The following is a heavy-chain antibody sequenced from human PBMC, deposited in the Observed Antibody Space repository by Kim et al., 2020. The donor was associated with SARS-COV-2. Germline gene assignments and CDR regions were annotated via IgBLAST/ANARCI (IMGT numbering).Heavy chain of an antibody. V-gene: IGHV3-23*01. CDR1: GFTFSSYA. D-gene: IGHD3-10*01. J-gene: IGHJ3*02. Sequence: GGSLRLSCAASGFTFSSYAMSWVRQAPGKGLEWVSAISGSGGSTYYADSVKGRFTISRDNSKNTLYLQMNSLRAEDTAVYYCAKDGAVWFGEFGDAFDIWGQGTMVTVSS. CDR3: AKDGAVWFGEFGDAFDI. CDR2: ISGSGGST.